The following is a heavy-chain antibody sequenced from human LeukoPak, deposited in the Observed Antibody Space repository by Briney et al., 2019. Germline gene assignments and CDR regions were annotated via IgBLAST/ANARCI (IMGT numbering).Heavy chain of an antibody. Sequence: GASVKVSRKPSDNTFPMFGLTRVRHAPGQGLEWVCWTNTYNGDTQYAQKLQGRDTLTRDTTTTTAYMELRSLRSNDTAVYYCARPVKWAFFYYHMDVWLKRTKVSVCS. CDR3: ARPVKWAFFYYHMDV. J-gene: IGHJ6*03. CDR1: DNTFPMFG. V-gene: IGHV1-18*01. D-gene: IGHD2-8*01. CDR2: TNTYNGDT.